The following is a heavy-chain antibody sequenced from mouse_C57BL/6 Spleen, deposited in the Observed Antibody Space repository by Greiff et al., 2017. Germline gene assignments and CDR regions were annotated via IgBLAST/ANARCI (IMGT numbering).Heavy chain of an antibody. CDR2: IYPGSGNT. CDR1: GYTFTDYY. V-gene: IGHV1-76*01. J-gene: IGHJ4*01. CDR3: ARWGDWDTYYAMDY. Sequence: QVQLQQSGAELVRPGASVKLSCKASGYTFTDYYINWVKQRPGQGLEWIARIYPGSGNTYYNEKFKGKATLTAEKSSSTAYMQLSSLTSEDSAVYFCARWGDWDTYYAMDYWGQGTSVTVSS. D-gene: IGHD4-1*01.